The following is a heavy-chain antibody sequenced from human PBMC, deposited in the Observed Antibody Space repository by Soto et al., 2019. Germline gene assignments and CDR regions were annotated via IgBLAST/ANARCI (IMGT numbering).Heavy chain of an antibody. CDR2: ISYVGSNK. CDR1: GXTFSSYA. CDR3: ARDEPTDSHIVVVTAIQGLYYYGMDV. V-gene: IGHV3-30-3*01. Sequence: GGSLRLSCAASGXTFSSYAMHWVRQAPGKGLEWVAVISYVGSNKYYADSVKGRFTISRDNSKNTLYLQMNSLRAEDTAVYYCARDEPTDSHIVVVTAIQGLYYYGMDVWGQGTTVTVSS. J-gene: IGHJ6*02. D-gene: IGHD2-21*02.